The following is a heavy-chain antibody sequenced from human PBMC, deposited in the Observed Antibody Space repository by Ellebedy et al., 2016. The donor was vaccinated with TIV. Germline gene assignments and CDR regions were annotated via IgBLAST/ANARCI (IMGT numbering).Heavy chain of an antibody. D-gene: IGHD3-10*01. CDR1: GFTFSSYG. CDR2: ISYDGSNK. V-gene: IGHV3-30*18. Sequence: GESLKISXAASGFTFSSYGMHWVRQAPGKGLEWVAVISYDGSNKYYADSVKGRFTISRDNSKNTLYLQMNSLRAEDTAVYYCAKDLGSGSLIQYYFDYWGQGTLVTVSS. J-gene: IGHJ4*02. CDR3: AKDLGSGSLIQYYFDY.